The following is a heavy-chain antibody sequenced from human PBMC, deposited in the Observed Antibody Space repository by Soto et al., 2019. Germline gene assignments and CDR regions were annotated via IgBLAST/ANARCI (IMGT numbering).Heavy chain of an antibody. CDR2: IYYSGST. CDR1: GGSISSGGYY. CDR3: AASCVGCGGFNYYGMDV. Sequence: QVQLQESGPGLVKPSQTLSLTCTVSGGSISSGGYYWSWIRQHPGKGLEWIGYIYYSGSTYYNPHPKSRVTISGDTSKNQFSLKLSSVTAADTAVYYCAASCVGCGGFNYYGMDVWGQGTTVTVSS. J-gene: IGHJ6*02. V-gene: IGHV4-31*03. D-gene: IGHD2-21*01.